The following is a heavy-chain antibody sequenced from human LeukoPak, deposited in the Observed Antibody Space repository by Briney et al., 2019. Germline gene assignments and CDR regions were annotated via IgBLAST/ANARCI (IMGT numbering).Heavy chain of an antibody. D-gene: IGHD2/OR15-2a*01. V-gene: IGHV4-59*01. J-gene: IGHJ3*02. Sequence: SETLSLTCTVSGGSISSYYWSWIRQPPGKGLEGIGYIYYSGSTNYNPSLKSRVTISVDTSKNQFSLKLSSVTAADTAVYYCARSNSPRGAFDIWGQGTMVTVSS. CDR1: GGSISSYY. CDR2: IYYSGST. CDR3: ARSNSPRGAFDI.